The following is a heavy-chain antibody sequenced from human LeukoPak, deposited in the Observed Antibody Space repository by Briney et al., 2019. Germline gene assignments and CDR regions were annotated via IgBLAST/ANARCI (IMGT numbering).Heavy chain of an antibody. CDR2: ISYDGSNK. CDR3: ARGIASYYDSSGYADFDY. J-gene: IGHJ4*02. V-gene: IGHV3-30*04. CDR1: GFTFSSYA. Sequence: QPGRSLRLSCAASGFTFSSYAMHWVRQAPGKGLEWVAVISYDGSNKYYADSVKGRFTISRDNSKNTLYLQMNSLRAEDTAVYYCARGIASYYDSSGYADFDYWGQGTLVTVSS. D-gene: IGHD3-22*01.